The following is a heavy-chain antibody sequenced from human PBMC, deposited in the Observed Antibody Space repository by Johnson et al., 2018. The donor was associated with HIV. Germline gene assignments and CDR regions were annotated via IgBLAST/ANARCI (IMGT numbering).Heavy chain of an antibody. CDR2: ISYDGSEK. J-gene: IGHJ3*02. V-gene: IGHV3-30*03. CDR1: GFTFSSYG. CDR3: ATLNGHAFDI. Sequence: VQLVESGGGVVHPGRSLRLSCAASGFTFSSYGMHWVRQAPGKGLEWVAVISYDGSEKYFVDSLKGRFIISRDNAKNSLYLQMNSLRAEDTAVYYCATLNGHAFDIWGQGTMVTVSS.